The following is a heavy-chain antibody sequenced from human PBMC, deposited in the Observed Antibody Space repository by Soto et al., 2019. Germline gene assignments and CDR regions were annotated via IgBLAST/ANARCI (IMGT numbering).Heavy chain of an antibody. V-gene: IGHV4-4*02. CDR2: IYHSGST. CDR3: ARVAGIAAAGTPYYYYGMDV. J-gene: IGHJ6*02. Sequence: PSETLSLTCAVSGGSISSSNWWSWVRQPPGKGLEWIGEIYHSGSTNYNPSLKSRVTISVDKSKNQFSLKLSSVTAADTAVYYCARVAGIAAAGTPYYYYGMDVWGQGTTVTVS. D-gene: IGHD6-13*01. CDR1: GGSISSSNW.